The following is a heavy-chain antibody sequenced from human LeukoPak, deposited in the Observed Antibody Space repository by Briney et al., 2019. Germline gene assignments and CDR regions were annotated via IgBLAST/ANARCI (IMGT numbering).Heavy chain of an antibody. J-gene: IGHJ4*02. CDR3: ARGSSSWPYYFDY. CDR2: IYHRGST. D-gene: IGHD6-13*01. Sequence: SGTLSLTCAVSGGSISSSNWWTWVRQPPGKGLEWIGEIYHRGSTNYNPSLRSRVTISVDKSKNQFSLKLSSVTAADAAVYYCARGSSSWPYYFDYWGQGTLVTVSS. V-gene: IGHV4-4*02. CDR1: GGSISSSNW.